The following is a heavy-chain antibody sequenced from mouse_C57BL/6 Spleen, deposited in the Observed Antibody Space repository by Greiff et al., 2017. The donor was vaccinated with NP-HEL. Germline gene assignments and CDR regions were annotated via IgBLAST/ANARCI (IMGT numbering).Heavy chain of an antibody. V-gene: IGHV1-42*01. Sequence: EVQLQQSGPELVKPGASVKISCKASGYSFTGYYMNWVKQSPEKSLEWIGEINPSTGGTTYNQKFKAKATLTVDKSSSTAYMQLKSLTSEDSAVYYCASEDYDGAYWGQGTLVTVSA. CDR3: ASEDYDGAY. J-gene: IGHJ3*01. CDR1: GYSFTGYY. D-gene: IGHD2-4*01. CDR2: INPSTGGT.